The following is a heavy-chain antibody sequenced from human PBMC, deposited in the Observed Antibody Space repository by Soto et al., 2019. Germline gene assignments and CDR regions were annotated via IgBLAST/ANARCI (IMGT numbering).Heavy chain of an antibody. D-gene: IGHD2-15*01. CDR2: ISAYNGNT. CDR3: ARDRYCSGGSCYHFDY. V-gene: IGHV1-18*01. Sequence: QVPLVQSGAEVKKPGASVKVACKASGYTFTSYGISWVRQAPGQGLEWMGWISAYNGNTNYAQKLQGRVTMTTDTSTSTAYMELRCLRSDDTAVYYCARDRYCSGGSCYHFDYWGQGTLVTVSS. J-gene: IGHJ4*02. CDR1: GYTFTSYG.